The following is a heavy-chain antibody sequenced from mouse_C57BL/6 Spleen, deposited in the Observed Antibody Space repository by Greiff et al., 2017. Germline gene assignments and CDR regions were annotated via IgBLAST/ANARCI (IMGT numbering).Heavy chain of an antibody. CDR1: GYSFTGYY. CDR2: INPSTGGT. J-gene: IGHJ3*01. CDR3: ARTDGSSYGFAY. Sequence: EVQLQQSGPELVKPGASVKISCTASGYSFTGYYMNWVKQSPEKSLEWIGEINPSTGGTTYNQKFKAKATLTVDKSSSTAYMQLKSLTSEDSAVYYCARTDGSSYGFAYWGQGTLVTVSA. V-gene: IGHV1-42*01. D-gene: IGHD1-1*01.